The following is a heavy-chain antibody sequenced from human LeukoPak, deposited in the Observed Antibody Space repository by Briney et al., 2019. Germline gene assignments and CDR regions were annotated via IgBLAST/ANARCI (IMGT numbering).Heavy chain of an antibody. Sequence: ASVKVSCKASGYTFTSYYMHWVRQAPGQGLEWMGIINPSGGSTSYAQKFQGRVTMTRDTSTSTVYMELSSLRSEDTAVYYCARDSGYYDSTEGFDYWGQGTLVTVSS. CDR2: INPSGGST. J-gene: IGHJ4*02. D-gene: IGHD3-22*01. CDR3: ARDSGYYDSTEGFDY. CDR1: GYTFTSYY. V-gene: IGHV1-46*01.